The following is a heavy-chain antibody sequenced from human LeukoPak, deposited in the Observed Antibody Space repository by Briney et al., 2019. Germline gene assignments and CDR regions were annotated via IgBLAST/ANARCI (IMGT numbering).Heavy chain of an antibody. J-gene: IGHJ2*01. CDR2: IYPGGSHT. CDR3: ARHFTPDASDWYFNL. CDR1: GYSFASYW. V-gene: IGHV5-51*01. D-gene: IGHD1-14*01. Sequence: NRGESLKISCKGSGYSFASYWIGWVRQMPGKGLEWMGVIYPGGSHTRYSPSFQGQVTISADKSINTAYLQWSSLKASDTAMYYCARHFTPDASDWYFNLWGRGTLVTVS.